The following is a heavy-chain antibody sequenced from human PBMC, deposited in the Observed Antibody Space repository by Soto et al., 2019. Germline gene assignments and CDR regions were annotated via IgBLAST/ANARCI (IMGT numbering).Heavy chain of an antibody. CDR1: GGSISSGGYY. D-gene: IGHD3-16*01. Sequence: QVQLQESGPGLVKPSQTLSLTCTVSGGSISSGGYYWSWIRQHPGKGLEWIGYIYYSGSTYYNPYLKSRVTRSVDTSNNQFSLKLSSVTAAGTAVYYCAIYEYKTVDYWGQGTLVTVSS. J-gene: IGHJ4*02. V-gene: IGHV4-31*03. CDR2: IYYSGST. CDR3: AIYEYKTVDY.